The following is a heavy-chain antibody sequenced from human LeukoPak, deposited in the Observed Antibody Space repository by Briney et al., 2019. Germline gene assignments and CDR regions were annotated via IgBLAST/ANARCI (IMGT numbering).Heavy chain of an antibody. D-gene: IGHD7-27*01. Sequence: SVKVSCKASGGTFSSYAISWVRQAPGQGLEWRGGIIPIFGTASYAQTFQGRVTITADKSTSTAYMELSSLRSEDTAVYYCARAVSELGHYYYHYYMDVWGKGTTVTVSS. CDR1: GGTFSSYA. J-gene: IGHJ6*03. V-gene: IGHV1-69*06. CDR3: ARAVSELGHYYYHYYMDV. CDR2: IIPIFGTA.